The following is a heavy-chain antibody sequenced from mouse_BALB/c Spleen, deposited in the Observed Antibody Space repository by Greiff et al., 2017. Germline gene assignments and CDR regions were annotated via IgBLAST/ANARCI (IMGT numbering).Heavy chain of an antibody. V-gene: IGHV5-17*02. CDR3: ARVIYDGPNGHYYAMDY. D-gene: IGHD2-3*01. J-gene: IGHJ4*01. Sequence: EVKVVESGGGLVQPGGSRKLSCAASGFTFSSFGMHWVRQAPEKGLEWVAYISSGSSTIYYADTVKGRFTISRDNPKNTLFLQMTSLRSEDTAMYYCARVIYDGPNGHYYAMDYWGQGTSVTVSS. CDR2: ISSGSSTI. CDR1: GFTFSSFG.